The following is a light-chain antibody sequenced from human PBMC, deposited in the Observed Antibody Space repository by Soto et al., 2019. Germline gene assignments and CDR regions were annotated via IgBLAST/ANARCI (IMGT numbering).Light chain of an antibody. CDR1: TXDVGGYNL. CDR2: EGT. V-gene: IGLV2-23*01. CDR3: CSYASSSSYV. J-gene: IGLJ1*01. Sequence: QSALTQPASVSGSPGQSITISCSGTTXDVGGYNLVSWYQQHTAKAPKLLIYEGTQRPSGVSSRFSGSKSGNTASLTISGLQAEDEADYYCCSYASSSSYVFGTGTKVTLL.